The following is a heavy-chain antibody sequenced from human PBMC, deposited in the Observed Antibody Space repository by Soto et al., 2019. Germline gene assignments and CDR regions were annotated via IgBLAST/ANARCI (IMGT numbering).Heavy chain of an antibody. J-gene: IGHJ5*02. CDR2: IYYSGST. CDR1: GGSISSGGYY. CDR3: ARGRKANRYSYGPRGWFDP. D-gene: IGHD5-18*01. Sequence: QVQLQESGPGLVKPSQTLSLTCTVSGGSISSGGYYWSWIRQHPGKGLEWIGYIYYSGSTYYNPSLKRRVTISVDTSKNQFSLKLSSVTAADTAVYYCARGRKANRYSYGPRGWFDPWGQGTLVTVSS. V-gene: IGHV4-31*03.